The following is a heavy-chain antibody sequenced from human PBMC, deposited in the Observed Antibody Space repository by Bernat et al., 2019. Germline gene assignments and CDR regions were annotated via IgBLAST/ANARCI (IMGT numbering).Heavy chain of an antibody. D-gene: IGHD3-9*01. V-gene: IGHV1-18*01. CDR3: ARDAYPPYYDILTGYYSASGVDY. CDR1: GYTFTSYG. J-gene: IGHJ4*02. CDR2: ISAYNGNT. Sequence: QVQLVQSGAEVKKPGASVKVSCKASGYTFTSYGISWVRQAPGQGLEWMGWISAYNGNTNCAQKLQGRVTMTTDTSTSTAYMELRSLRSDDTAVYYCARDAYPPYYDILTGYYSASGVDYWGQGTLVTVSS.